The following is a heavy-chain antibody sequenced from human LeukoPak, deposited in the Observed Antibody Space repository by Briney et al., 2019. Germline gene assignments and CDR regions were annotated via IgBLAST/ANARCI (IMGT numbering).Heavy chain of an antibody. V-gene: IGHV7-4-1*02. CDR1: GYTFTKYA. Sequence: ASVKVSCKASGYTFTKYAMNWVRQAPEQGLEWIGWINTNTGNPTYAQGFTGRFVFSLDTSVSTAYLQINSLKAEDTAVYYCARGDYGSGGFYYFDYWGQGTLVTVSS. J-gene: IGHJ4*02. CDR3: ARGDYGSGGFYYFDY. D-gene: IGHD3-10*01. CDR2: INTNTGNP.